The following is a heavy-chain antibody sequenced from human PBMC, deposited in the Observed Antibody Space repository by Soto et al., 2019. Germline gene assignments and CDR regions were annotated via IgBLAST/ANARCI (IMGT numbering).Heavy chain of an antibody. D-gene: IGHD2-15*01. CDR3: ARGGGYCSGGSCPYYYYYYMDV. CDR2: IIPILGIA. Sequence: QVQLVQSGAEVKKPGSSVKVSCKASGGTFSSYPISWVRQAPGQGLEWMGRIIPILGIANYAQKFQGRVTITADKSTSTAYMELSSLRSEDTAVYYCARGGGYCSGGSCPYYYYYYMDVWGKGTTVTVSS. CDR1: GGTFSSYP. J-gene: IGHJ6*03. V-gene: IGHV1-69*02.